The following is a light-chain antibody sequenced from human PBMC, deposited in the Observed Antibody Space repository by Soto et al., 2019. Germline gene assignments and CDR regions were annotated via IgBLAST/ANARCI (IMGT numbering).Light chain of an antibody. V-gene: IGKV4-1*01. Sequence: IVVTQCPDCPPVRVGESCTIKRKLSQPLLYSSNNKNYLAWYQQKPRQPPKLLIYWASTRESGVPDRFSGSGSGTDFTLTISSLQAEDVAVYYCQQYYNTPLTFGGGTKVDIK. J-gene: IGKJ4*01. CDR2: WAS. CDR1: QPLLYSSNNKNY. CDR3: QQYYNTPLT.